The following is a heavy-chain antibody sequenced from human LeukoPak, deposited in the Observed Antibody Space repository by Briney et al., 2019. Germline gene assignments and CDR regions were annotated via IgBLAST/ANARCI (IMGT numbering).Heavy chain of an antibody. CDR1: GFTFSDYY. Sequence: GESLRLSCAASGFTFSDYYMSWIRQAPGKGLEWVSYISSSGSTIYYADSVKGRFTISRDNAKNSLYLQMNSLRAEDTAVYYRAKDRVAKPGYSNRHRSHYFNYWAQGTLVTVSS. V-gene: IGHV3-11*04. CDR3: AKDRVAKPGYSNRHRSHYFNY. CDR2: ISSSGSTI. J-gene: IGHJ4*02. D-gene: IGHD6-13*01.